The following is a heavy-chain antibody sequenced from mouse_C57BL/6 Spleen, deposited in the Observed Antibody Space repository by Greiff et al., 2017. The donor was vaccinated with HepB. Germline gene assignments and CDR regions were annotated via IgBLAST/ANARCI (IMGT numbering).Heavy chain of an antibody. D-gene: IGHD1-1*01. CDR3: ARKDYYGSSFDY. CDR1: GYAFSSYW. Sequence: QVQLQQPGAELVKPGASVKISCKASGYAFSSYWMNWVKQRPGKGLEWIGQIYPGDGDTNYNGKFKGKATLTADKSSSTAYMQLSSLTSEDSAVYFCARKDYYGSSFDYWGQGTTLTVSS. J-gene: IGHJ2*01. CDR2: IYPGDGDT. V-gene: IGHV1-80*01.